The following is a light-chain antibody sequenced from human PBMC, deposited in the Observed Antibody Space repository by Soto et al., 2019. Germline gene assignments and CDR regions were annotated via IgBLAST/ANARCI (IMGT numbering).Light chain of an antibody. CDR1: QSVSSN. V-gene: IGKV3-15*01. Sequence: EIVMTQSPATLSVSPGERATLSCRASQSVSSNLAWYQQKPGQAPWLLIYGASTRATGIPARFSGSGSGTEFTLTISSLQSEDFAVYYCQQYNNWPPLITFGQGTRLEIK. CDR2: GAS. J-gene: IGKJ5*01. CDR3: QQYNNWPPLIT.